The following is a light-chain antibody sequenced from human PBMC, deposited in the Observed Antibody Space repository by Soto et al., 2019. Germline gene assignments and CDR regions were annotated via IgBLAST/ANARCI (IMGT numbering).Light chain of an antibody. V-gene: IGKV3-11*01. CDR1: QTINTN. CDR3: QHPSKCLNR. Sequence: SPTSSSSSLEERATLSCRPTQTINTNLAWYQQKPGRAPRLLIYDASKRAAGIPARFSGSGSGTGFTLTISCLEPEDFTVYCCQHPSKCLNRLGQGTRLAIK. J-gene: IGKJ5*01. CDR2: DAS.